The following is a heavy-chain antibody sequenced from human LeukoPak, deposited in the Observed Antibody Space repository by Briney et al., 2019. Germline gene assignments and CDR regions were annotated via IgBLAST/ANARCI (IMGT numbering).Heavy chain of an antibody. J-gene: IGHJ4*02. Sequence: PGGSLRLSCAASGFTFSSYAMSWVRQAPGKGLEWVSAISGSGGSTHYADSVKGRFTISRDNSKNTLYLQMNSLRAEDTAVYYCAREAAMISGSYSFDYWGQGTLVTVSS. CDR1: GFTFSSYA. CDR3: AREAAMISGSYSFDY. CDR2: ISGSGGST. V-gene: IGHV3-23*01. D-gene: IGHD1-26*01.